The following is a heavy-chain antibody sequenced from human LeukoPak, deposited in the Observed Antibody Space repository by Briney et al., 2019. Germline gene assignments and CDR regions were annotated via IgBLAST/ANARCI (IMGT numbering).Heavy chain of an antibody. CDR1: GYTFTSCY. D-gene: IGHD3-22*01. J-gene: IGHJ3*02. CDR3: ARGGDYYDSSGYYDDAFDI. CDR2: INPSGGST. Sequence: ASVKVPCKASGYTFTSCYMHWVRQAPGQGLEWMGIINPSGGSTSYARKFQGRVTMTRDMSTSTVYMELSSLRSEDTAVYYCARGGDYYDSSGYYDDAFDIWGQGTMVTVSS. V-gene: IGHV1-46*01.